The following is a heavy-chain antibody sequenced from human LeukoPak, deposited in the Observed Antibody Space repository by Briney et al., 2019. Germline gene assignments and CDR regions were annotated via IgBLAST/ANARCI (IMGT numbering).Heavy chain of an antibody. CDR3: ARDAIAARPSYYYYYYYMDV. D-gene: IGHD6-6*01. CDR1: GFTFSSYA. Sequence: GGSLRLSCAASGFTFSSYAMHWVRQAPGEGLEWVAVISYDGSNKYYADSVKGRFTISRDNSKNTLYLQMNSLGAEDTAVYYCARDAIAARPSYYYYYYYMDVWGKGTTVTVSS. CDR2: ISYDGSNK. V-gene: IGHV3-30*01. J-gene: IGHJ6*03.